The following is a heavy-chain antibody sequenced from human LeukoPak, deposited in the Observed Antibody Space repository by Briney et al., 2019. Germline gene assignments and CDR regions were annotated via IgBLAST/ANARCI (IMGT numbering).Heavy chain of an antibody. J-gene: IGHJ4*02. V-gene: IGHV3-21*01. D-gene: IGHD3-3*01. CDR3: ATSLVGEGY. CDR2: ISSSSSYI. CDR1: GFTFSSYS. Sequence: PGGSLRLSCAASGFTFSSYSMNWVRRAPGKGLEWVSSISSSSSYIYYADSVKGRFTISRDNAKNSLYLQMNSLRAEDTAVYYCATSLVGEGYWGQGTLVTVSS.